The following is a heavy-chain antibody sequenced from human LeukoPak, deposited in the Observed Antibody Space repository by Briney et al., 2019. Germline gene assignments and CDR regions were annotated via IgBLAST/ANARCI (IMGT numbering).Heavy chain of an antibody. CDR1: GYTFTGYY. CDR3: AREPYDCSGGSCYTWFDP. J-gene: IGHJ5*02. Sequence: ASVKVSCKASGYTFTGYYMHWVRQAPGQGLEWMGWINPNSGGTNYAQKFQGRVTMTRDTSISTAYMELSRLRSGDTAVYYCAREPYDCSGGSCYTWFDPWGQGTLVTVSS. V-gene: IGHV1-2*02. CDR2: INPNSGGT. D-gene: IGHD2-15*01.